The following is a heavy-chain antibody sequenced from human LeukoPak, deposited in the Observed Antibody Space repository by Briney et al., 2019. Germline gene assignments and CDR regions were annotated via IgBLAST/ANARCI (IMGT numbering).Heavy chain of an antibody. Sequence: GGSLRLSCAASGFTVSNNYMTWVRQAPGKGLEWVPLIYSAGGTLYADSVKGRFTISRDNSKNTLYLQMNSLRTEDTAVYYCASGSSLGQVDYWGQGTLVTVSS. D-gene: IGHD1-26*01. CDR1: GFTVSNNY. V-gene: IGHV3-66*02. CDR2: IYSAGGT. CDR3: ASGSSLGQVDY. J-gene: IGHJ4*02.